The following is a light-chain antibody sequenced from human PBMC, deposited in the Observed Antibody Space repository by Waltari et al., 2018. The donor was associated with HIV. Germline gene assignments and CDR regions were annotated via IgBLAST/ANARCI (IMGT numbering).Light chain of an antibody. CDR1: SKDVGAYDY. V-gene: IGLV2-8*01. CDR3: TSYVDNYHVF. Sequence: QSALTQPPSASGSPGQSVTISCTGTSKDVGAYDYVSWYQQHPGRAPKLLIYEVTKPPSGVPDRFSGSKSGNTASLTVSGLQAEDDGHYYCTSYVDNYHVFFGGGTKLTVL. J-gene: IGLJ2*01. CDR2: EVT.